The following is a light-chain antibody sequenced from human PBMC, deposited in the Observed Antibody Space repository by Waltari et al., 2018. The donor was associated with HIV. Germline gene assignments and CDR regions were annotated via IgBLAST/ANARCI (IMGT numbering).Light chain of an antibody. CDR3: QQYRSAPLT. CDR2: GAS. Sequence: DIPITQSPSSLSASVGDGLSITCRASHDIRNYLAWYKQKPGKVPKLLIYGASTVQSGVPFRFSGGGSGTDFTLTITSLQTEDVATYYCQQYRSAPLTFGQGTKLEIK. J-gene: IGKJ1*01. V-gene: IGKV1-27*01. CDR1: HDIRNY.